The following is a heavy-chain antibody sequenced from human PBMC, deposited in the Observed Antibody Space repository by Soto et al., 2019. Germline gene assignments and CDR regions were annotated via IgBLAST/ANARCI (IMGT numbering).Heavy chain of an antibody. CDR3: ASRLRSGYCSGGTCNKGFDH. CDR1: GGSISSSSYY. J-gene: IGHJ5*02. D-gene: IGHD2-15*01. Sequence: SETLSLTCTVSGGSISSSSYYWGWIRQPPGKGLEWIGSIYYSGSSYYNPSLKSRLTISVDTSKNQFSLKLSSVTAADTAVYYCASRLRSGYCSGGTCNKGFDHWGQGSLVT. V-gene: IGHV4-39*01. CDR2: IYYSGSS.